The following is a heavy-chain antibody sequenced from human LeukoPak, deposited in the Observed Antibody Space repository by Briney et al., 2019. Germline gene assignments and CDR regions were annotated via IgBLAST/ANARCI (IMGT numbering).Heavy chain of an antibody. CDR1: GFTFSNYA. D-gene: IGHD2-8*01. Sequence: GGSLRLSCAASGFTFSNYAMNWVRQAPGKGLQWVSGISGSGGSTYYADSVKGRFTISRDNSKNTLYLQMNSLRAEDTAVYYCAKDAETGYATDYWGQGTLVTVSS. V-gene: IGHV3-23*01. CDR3: AKDAETGYATDY. CDR2: ISGSGGST. J-gene: IGHJ4*02.